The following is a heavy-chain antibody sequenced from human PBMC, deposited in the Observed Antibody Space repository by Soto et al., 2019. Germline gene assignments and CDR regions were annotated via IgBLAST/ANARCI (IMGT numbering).Heavy chain of an antibody. Sequence: EVQLLESGGGLVQPGGSLRLSCAASGFIFSSYAMSWVRQAPGNGLEWVSAISGSGGSTYYADSVKDRFTISRDNSKNTLYLQMNCLRAEDTAVYYCAKPNAPRHVREFDYWGQGTLVTVSS. CDR2: ISGSGGST. V-gene: IGHV3-23*01. J-gene: IGHJ4*02. CDR3: AKPNAPRHVREFDY. D-gene: IGHD3-16*01. CDR1: GFIFSSYA.